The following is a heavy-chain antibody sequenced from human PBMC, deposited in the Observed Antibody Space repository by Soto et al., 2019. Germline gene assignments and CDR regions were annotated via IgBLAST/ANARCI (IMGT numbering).Heavy chain of an antibody. Sequence: PGGSLRLSCAASGFTFSSYEMNWVRQAPGKGLEWVPYISSSGSTIYYADSVKGRFTISRDNAKNSLYLQMNSLRAEDTAGYYCARDQYPHDFWSGYPIPHYGMDVWRQGTTVTVSS. CDR3: ARDQYPHDFWSGYPIPHYGMDV. CDR1: GFTFSSYE. V-gene: IGHV3-48*03. CDR2: ISSSGSTI. D-gene: IGHD3-3*01. J-gene: IGHJ6*02.